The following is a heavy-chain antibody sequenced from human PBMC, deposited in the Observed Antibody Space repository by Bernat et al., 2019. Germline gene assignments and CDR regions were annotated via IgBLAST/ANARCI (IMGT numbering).Heavy chain of an antibody. CDR2: ISYDGSNN. V-gene: IGHV3-30*03. Sequence: QVQLVESGGGVVQPGRSLRLSCAASGFTFSSYGMHWVRQAPGKGLEWVAVISYDGSNNYYVDSVKGRFTISRDNSRNTLYLLMNSLRAEDTAVYYCARDRAVSTNYYYGMDVWGQGTTVTVSS. J-gene: IGHJ6*02. D-gene: IGHD4-11*01. CDR3: ARDRAVSTNYYYGMDV. CDR1: GFTFSSYG.